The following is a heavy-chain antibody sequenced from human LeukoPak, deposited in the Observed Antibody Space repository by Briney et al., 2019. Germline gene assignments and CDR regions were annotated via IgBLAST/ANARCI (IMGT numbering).Heavy chain of an antibody. J-gene: IGHJ6*03. CDR3: AKSAEHCNNGVCFTDYYMDV. D-gene: IGHD2-8*01. CDR2: INPNSGDT. Sequence: ASVKVSCKASGYTFSGSYIHWVRQAPGQGLEWMGRINPNSGDTNYAQKFQGRVTMTRDTSISTAYMELSSLTSDDTAVYFCAKSAEHCNNGVCFTDYYMDVWGKGTTVTVSS. V-gene: IGHV1-2*06. CDR1: GYTFSGSY.